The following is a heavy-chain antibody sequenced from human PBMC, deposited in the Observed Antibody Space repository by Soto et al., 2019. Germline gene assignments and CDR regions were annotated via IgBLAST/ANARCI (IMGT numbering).Heavy chain of an antibody. CDR3: ARVDILTVYGCMDV. D-gene: IGHD3-9*01. J-gene: IGHJ6*02. V-gene: IGHV4-34*01. Sequence: SETLSLTCAVYGGSFSGYYWSWIRQPPGKGLEWIGEINHSGSTNYNLSLKSRVTISVDTSKNQFSLKLNSVTAADTAVYYCARVDILTVYGCMDVWGQGTTVTVSS. CDR2: INHSGST. CDR1: GGSFSGYY.